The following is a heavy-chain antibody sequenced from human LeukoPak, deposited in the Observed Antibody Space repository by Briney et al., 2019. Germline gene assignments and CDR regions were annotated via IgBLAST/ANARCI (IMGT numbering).Heavy chain of an antibody. J-gene: IGHJ4*02. D-gene: IGHD5-12*01. Sequence: ASVKVSCKASGYTFTSYAMHWVRQAPGQRLEWMGWINAGNGNTKYSQTFQARVTITRDTSASTAYMELSSLRSEDTAVYYCARVDIEATTSCDYWGQGTLVTVSS. CDR3: ARVDIEATTSCDY. CDR2: INAGNGNT. V-gene: IGHV1-3*01. CDR1: GYTFTSYA.